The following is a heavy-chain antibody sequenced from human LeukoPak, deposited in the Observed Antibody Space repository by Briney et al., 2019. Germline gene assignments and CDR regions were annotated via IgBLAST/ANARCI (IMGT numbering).Heavy chain of an antibody. Sequence: PGGSLRLSCAASGFTFSSYDMSWVRQAPGKGLEWVSAISGIGGSTYYADSVRGRFTIPRDNAKNSLYLQMNSLRAEDTAVYYCAGKNPGGAVAGIDYWGQGTLVTVSS. V-gene: IGHV3-23*01. D-gene: IGHD6-19*01. CDR2: ISGIGGST. J-gene: IGHJ4*02. CDR1: GFTFSSYD. CDR3: AGKNPGGAVAGIDY.